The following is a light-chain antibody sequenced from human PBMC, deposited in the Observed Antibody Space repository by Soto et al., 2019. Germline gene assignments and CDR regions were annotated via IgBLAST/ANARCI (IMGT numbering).Light chain of an antibody. J-gene: IGKJ5*01. V-gene: IGKV3-15*01. CDR2: DAS. Sequence: IVMTQSPATLSVSPGERATLSCRASQSVSSNLAWYQQKPGQAPSLLIFDASTRATGVAARFSGSGSGTEFTLTISSLQSEDSAVYYCQQYNIWPPITFGQGTRLEIK. CDR1: QSVSSN. CDR3: QQYNIWPPIT.